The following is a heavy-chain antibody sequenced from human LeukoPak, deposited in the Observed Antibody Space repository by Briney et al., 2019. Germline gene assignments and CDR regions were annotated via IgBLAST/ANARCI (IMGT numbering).Heavy chain of an antibody. D-gene: IGHD4-23*01. J-gene: IGHJ5*02. Sequence: SETLSLTCTVSGGSISSYYWSWIRQPAGKGLEWIGRIYTSGSTNYNPSLKSRVTISVDTSKNQFSLKLSSVTAADTAVYYCAREAYGGNSRAYNWFDPWGQGTLVTVSS. V-gene: IGHV4-4*07. CDR1: GGSISSYY. CDR2: IYTSGST. CDR3: AREAYGGNSRAYNWFDP.